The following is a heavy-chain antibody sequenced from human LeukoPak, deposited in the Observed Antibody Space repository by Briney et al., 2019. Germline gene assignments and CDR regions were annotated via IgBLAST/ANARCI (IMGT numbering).Heavy chain of an antibody. CDR3: ARGYCTTTGCREGHDY. D-gene: IGHD2-8*01. CDR2: INPNSGGT. Sequence: ASVKVSCKASKYTFTDYYMHWVRQAPGQGLEWMGWINPNSGGTNYAQKFQGRVTMTRDTSISTAYMELSSLRSDDTAVYYCARGYCTTTGCREGHDYWGQGTLVTVSS. CDR1: KYTFTDYY. J-gene: IGHJ4*02. V-gene: IGHV1-2*02.